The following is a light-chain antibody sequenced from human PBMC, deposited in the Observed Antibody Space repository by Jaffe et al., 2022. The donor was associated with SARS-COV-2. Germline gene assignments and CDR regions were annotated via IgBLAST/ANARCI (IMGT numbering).Light chain of an antibody. CDR1: RSISSW. CDR3: QQYHVYPYT. V-gene: IGKV1-5*03. J-gene: IGKJ2*01. Sequence: DIQMTQSPSTLSASVGDRVTITCRPSRSISSWLAWYQQKPGKAPKLLIYKASYLESGVPSRFSGSGSGTEFTLTISSLQPDDSASYFCQQYHVYPYTFGQGTKLEIK. CDR2: KAS.